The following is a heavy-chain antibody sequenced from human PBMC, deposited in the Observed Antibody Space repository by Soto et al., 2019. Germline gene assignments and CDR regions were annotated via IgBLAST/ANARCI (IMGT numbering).Heavy chain of an antibody. Sequence: ASVKVSCKASGYTFTSYDINWVRQATGQGLEWMGWMNPNSGNTGYAQKFQGRVTMTRNTSISTAYMELSSLRSEDTAVYYCARGLSDTMVRGVTNWFDSWGQGTLVTVSS. CDR2: MNPNSGNT. J-gene: IGHJ5*01. V-gene: IGHV1-8*01. D-gene: IGHD3-10*01. CDR3: ARGLSDTMVRGVTNWFDS. CDR1: GYTFTSYD.